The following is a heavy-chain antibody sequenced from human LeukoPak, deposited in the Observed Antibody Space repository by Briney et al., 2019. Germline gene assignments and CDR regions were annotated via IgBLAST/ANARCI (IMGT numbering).Heavy chain of an antibody. D-gene: IGHD6-6*01. CDR3: ARDLGSSQGAFDI. V-gene: IGHV4-4*02. CDR2: IYHTGNT. CDR1: GGSLTTANW. Sequence: SETLSLTCAVSGGSLTTANWWNWVRQPPGKGLEWIGEIYHTGNTNYNASLKSRVTISVDTSKNQFSLKLSSVTAADTAVYYCARDLGSSQGAFDIWGQGTMVTVSP. J-gene: IGHJ3*02.